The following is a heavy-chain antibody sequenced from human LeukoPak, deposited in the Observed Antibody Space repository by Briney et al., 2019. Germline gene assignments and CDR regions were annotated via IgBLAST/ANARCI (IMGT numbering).Heavy chain of an antibody. CDR1: GGSISSYY. Sequence: SETLSLTCTVSGGSISSYYWSWIRQPPGKGLEWIGYIYYSGSTNYNPSLKSRVTISVGTSKNQFSLKLSSVTAADTAVYYCAGGSYYYYYMDVWGKGTTVTVSS. CDR3: AGGSYYYYYMDV. V-gene: IGHV4-59*08. J-gene: IGHJ6*03. CDR2: IYYSGST.